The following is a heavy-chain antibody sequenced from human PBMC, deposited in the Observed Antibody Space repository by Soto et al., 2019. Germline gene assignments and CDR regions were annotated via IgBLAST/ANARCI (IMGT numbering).Heavy chain of an antibody. CDR1: GYTFTGYY. CDR2: INPNSGGT. Sequence: ASVKVSCKVSGYTFTGYYMHWVRQAPGQGLEWMGWINPNSGGTNYAQKFQGRVTMTRDTSISTAYMELSRLRSDDTAVYYCARAQDYYDSSGYYGNDAFDIWGQGTMVTVSS. D-gene: IGHD3-22*01. CDR3: ARAQDYYDSSGYYGNDAFDI. J-gene: IGHJ3*02. V-gene: IGHV1-2*02.